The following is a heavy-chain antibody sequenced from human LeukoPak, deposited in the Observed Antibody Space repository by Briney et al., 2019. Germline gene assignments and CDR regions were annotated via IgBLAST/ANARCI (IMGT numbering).Heavy chain of an antibody. D-gene: IGHD7-27*01. CDR1: GGSISSYY. J-gene: IGHJ4*02. CDR3: ARAELGTLFDY. V-gene: IGHV4-59*01. Sequence: SQTLSLTCTVSGGSISSYYWSWIRQPPGGGLEWIGYIYYSGSTNYNLSRMSRVTISVDTSKNQFSLKLSSETAADTAVYYCARAELGTLFDYWGQGTLVTVSS. CDR2: IYYSGST.